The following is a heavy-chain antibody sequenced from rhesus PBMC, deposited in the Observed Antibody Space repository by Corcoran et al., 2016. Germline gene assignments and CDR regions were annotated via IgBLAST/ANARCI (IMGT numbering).Heavy chain of an antibody. Sequence: QVTLKESGPALVKPTQTLTLTCTFSGFSLTTSGMGVGWIRQPPGKALEWLALIHWDDDKRYSTSLKTRLTISKETSKNQVVLTMTNMDPVDTATYYCVRPGYSGDFDYWGQGVLVTVSS. CDR1: GFSLTTSGMG. D-gene: IGHD5-42*01. CDR2: IHWDDDK. CDR3: VRPGYSGDFDY. J-gene: IGHJ4*01. V-gene: IGHV2-174*01.